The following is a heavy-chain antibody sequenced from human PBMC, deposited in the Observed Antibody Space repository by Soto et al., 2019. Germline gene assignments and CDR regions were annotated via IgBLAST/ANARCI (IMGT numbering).Heavy chain of an antibody. J-gene: IGHJ4*02. V-gene: IGHV4-39*01. CDR1: GDSISSGRYH. CDR2: IHYTGNT. D-gene: IGHD3-3*01. CDR3: ARXXXXXXXXXXRXXXXXXXXXXXXXXXXXXXTXADTGVYYSARADGFGVVTQFMDN. Sequence: TLSLTCTVSGDSISSGRYHWGWIRQPPGKGLEFIATIHYTGNTHYNPSLRSRVTIFVDTSKSQFSLRLSSVTAADTAVYYCARXXXXXXXXXXRXXXXXXXXXXXXXXXXXXXTXADTGVYYSARADGFGVVTQFMDNWGQGTLVTVSS.